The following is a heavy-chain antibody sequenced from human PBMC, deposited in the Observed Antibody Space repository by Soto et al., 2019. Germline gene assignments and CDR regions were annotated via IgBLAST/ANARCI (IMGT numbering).Heavy chain of an antibody. CDR1: GDSVSSNDAV. J-gene: IGHJ4*02. D-gene: IGHD3-10*01. V-gene: IGHV6-1*01. Sequence: QVQLQQSGPGLVKPSQTLSLTCAISGDSVSSNDAVWNWIRQSPSRGLEWLGRTFYRSTCSYDYAESVTNRITINPDTSRNQFSLHLNSVTPDDTAVYYCARENTMVRGVLNPLDYWGQGTLVTVSS. CDR2: TFYRSTCSY. CDR3: ARENTMVRGVLNPLDY.